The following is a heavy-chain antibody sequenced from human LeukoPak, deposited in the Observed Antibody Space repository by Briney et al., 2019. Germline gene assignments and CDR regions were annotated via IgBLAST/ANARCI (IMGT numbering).Heavy chain of an antibody. D-gene: IGHD1-26*01. V-gene: IGHV4-39*01. J-gene: IGHJ6*03. CDR2: IYLDGRT. Sequence: PSETLSLTCTVSGGSLTDSSFFWGWIRQSPGAGLEWIGKIYLDGRTNYDPSLRNRVTISVDTSKNQFSLRLTSVTAADRAVYYCVRLGGSYFRHGYYFYYMDVWGKGTTVTVS. CDR3: VRLGGSYFRHGYYFYYMDV. CDR1: GGSLTDSSFF.